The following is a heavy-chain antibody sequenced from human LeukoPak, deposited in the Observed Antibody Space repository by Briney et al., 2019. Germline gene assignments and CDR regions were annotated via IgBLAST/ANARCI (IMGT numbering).Heavy chain of an antibody. CDR3: AREGYYYDSSGYHGYFDY. Sequence: PGGSLRLSCAASGFTFSSYAMHWVRQAPGKGLEWVAVISYDGSNKYYAESVKGRFTISRDNSKNTLYLQMNSLRAEDTAVYYCAREGYYYDSSGYHGYFDYWGQGTLVTVSS. D-gene: IGHD3-22*01. CDR1: GFTFSSYA. CDR2: ISYDGSNK. J-gene: IGHJ4*02. V-gene: IGHV3-30-3*01.